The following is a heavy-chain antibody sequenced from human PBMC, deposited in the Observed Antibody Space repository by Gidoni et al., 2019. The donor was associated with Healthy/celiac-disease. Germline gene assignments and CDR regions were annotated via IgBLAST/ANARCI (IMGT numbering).Heavy chain of an antibody. D-gene: IGHD2-2*01. Sequence: QVQLVQSGAEVKKPGASVKVYCKASGYTFTGYYMHWVRQAPGQGREWMGRINPNSGGTNYAQKFQGRVTMTRDTSISTAYMELSRLRSDDTAVYYCARVVPAAFELDYWGQGTLVTVSS. CDR1: GYTFTGYY. CDR3: ARVVPAAFELDY. J-gene: IGHJ4*02. CDR2: INPNSGGT. V-gene: IGHV1-2*06.